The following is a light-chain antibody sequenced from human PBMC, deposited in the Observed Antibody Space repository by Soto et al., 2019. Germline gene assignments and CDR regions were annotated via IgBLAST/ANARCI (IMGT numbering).Light chain of an antibody. CDR1: QGIASA. CDR3: QQSYSSPPT. CDR2: DAS. J-gene: IGKJ1*01. Sequence: IQLTQSPSSMSSSLGDSVTVTCRASQGIASALAGYQQKRGNAPQLLIVDASSLQSVGPSRFSCSRSAPDFAPTISSLQPEDFATYYRQQSYSSPPTFGQGTKVDIK. V-gene: IGKV1-39*01.